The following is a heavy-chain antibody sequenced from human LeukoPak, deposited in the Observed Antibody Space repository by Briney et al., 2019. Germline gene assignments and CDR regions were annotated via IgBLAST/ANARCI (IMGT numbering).Heavy chain of an antibody. Sequence: GSLRLSCAASGFTFRSYAMHWVRQAPGKGLEWVAVISYDGSKKYYGDSVKGRFTISRDNSKNTLKLQMNSLRVEDTAVYYCARDQELCSGDCDSADAFDIWGQGTMVTVSS. CDR3: ARDQELCSGDCDSADAFDI. CDR2: ISYDGSKK. V-gene: IGHV3-30*04. D-gene: IGHD2-21*02. CDR1: GFTFRSYA. J-gene: IGHJ3*02.